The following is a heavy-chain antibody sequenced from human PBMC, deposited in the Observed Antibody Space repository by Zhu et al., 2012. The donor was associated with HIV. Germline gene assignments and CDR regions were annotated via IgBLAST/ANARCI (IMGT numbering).Heavy chain of an antibody. CDR3: ARLRVATAAIGFDF. J-gene: IGHJ4*02. Sequence: QVQLKESGPGLVEPSETLSLTCTITAYSINSDYYWAWIRQSPGKGLEWIGSVYHTGSAYYNPSRKSRVTISVDNVQDRFFLKVDSVTATDTATYYCARLRVATAAIGFDFWGQGAPGHPSPQ. CDR1: AYSINSDYY. V-gene: IGHV4-38-2*02. CDR2: VYHTGSA. D-gene: IGHD2-2*01.